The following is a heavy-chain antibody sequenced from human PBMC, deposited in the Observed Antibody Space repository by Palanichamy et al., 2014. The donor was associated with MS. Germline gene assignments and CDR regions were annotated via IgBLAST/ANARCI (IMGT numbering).Heavy chain of an antibody. V-gene: IGHV4-4*02. CDR3: ARGGGYYFDY. Sequence: QVQLQESGPGLVIPSGTLSLNCAVSGGSISSNNWWNWVRQPPGKGLEWIGEIFHSGSTNYNPSLKSRVTISMDKSNNQLSLKLSSVTAADTAVYYCARGGGYYFDYWGQGTLVTVSS. D-gene: IGHD2-15*01. J-gene: IGHJ4*02. CDR2: IFHSGST. CDR1: GGSISSNNW.